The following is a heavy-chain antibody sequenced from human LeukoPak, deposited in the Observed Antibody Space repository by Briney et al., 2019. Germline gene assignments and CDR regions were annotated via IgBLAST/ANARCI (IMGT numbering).Heavy chain of an antibody. Sequence: PGGSLRLSXAASGFTVSSNYMSWVRQAPGKGLEWVSLIYSGDITSYADSVKGRFTISRDNSKNTLYLQMNSLRAEDTAIYYCTKDWSADYWGQGTLVTVSS. V-gene: IGHV3-53*01. CDR3: TKDWSADY. CDR1: GFTVSSNY. J-gene: IGHJ4*02. CDR2: IYSGDIT.